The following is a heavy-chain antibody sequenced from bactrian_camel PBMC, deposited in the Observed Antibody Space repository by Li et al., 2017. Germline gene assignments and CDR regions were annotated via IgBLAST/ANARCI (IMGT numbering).Heavy chain of an antibody. CDR3: AADPSRELWVGYPPYKY. CDR1: GYTLKEAN. J-gene: IGHJ4*01. V-gene: IGHV3S63*01. CDR2: SFHGDGST. Sequence: HVQLVESGGGSVQAGGSLRLSSLMSGYTLKEANIDWYRQAPGNECERVARSFHGDGSTYYADSVKGRFTISKDNAKNTLYLQMNSLKPEDTAVYYCAADPSRELWVGYPPYKYWGQGTQVTVS. D-gene: IGHD5*01.